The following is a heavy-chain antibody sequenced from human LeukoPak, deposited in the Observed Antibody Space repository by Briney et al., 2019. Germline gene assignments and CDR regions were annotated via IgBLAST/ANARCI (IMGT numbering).Heavy chain of an antibody. CDR1: GGSISSSSYY. CDR3: ARLVIREVYFDY. Sequence: SETLSLTCTVSGGSISSSSYYWGWIRQPPGKGVEWIGSIYYSGSTYYNPSLKSRVTISVDTSKNQFSLKLSSVTAADTAVYYCARLVIREVYFDYWGQGTLVTVSS. CDR2: IYYSGST. V-gene: IGHV4-39*01. J-gene: IGHJ4*02.